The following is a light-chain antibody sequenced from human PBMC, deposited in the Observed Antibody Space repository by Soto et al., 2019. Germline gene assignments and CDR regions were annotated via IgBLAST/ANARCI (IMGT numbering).Light chain of an antibody. CDR1: QSIKTY. CDR3: QQRGNWPLT. J-gene: IGKJ4*01. CDR2: DAS. Sequence: EIVLTQSPATLPLSPGERATLSCRASQSIKTYLAWYQQNPGQAHRLLIYDASNRASGIPRRFSGSGSGTDFTLSISSLEPEEFAVYYWQQRGNWPLTFGGGTTVEIK. V-gene: IGKV3-11*01.